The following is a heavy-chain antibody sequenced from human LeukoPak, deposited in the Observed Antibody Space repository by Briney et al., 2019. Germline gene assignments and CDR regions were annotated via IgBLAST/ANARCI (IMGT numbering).Heavy chain of an antibody. D-gene: IGHD3-10*01. V-gene: IGHV3-30-3*01. Sequence: GRSLRLSCAASGFTFSSYAMHWVRQAPGKGLEWVAVISYDGSNKYYAGSVKGRFTISRDNSKNTLYLQMNSLRAEDTAVYYCARVVRGLFNLGDWGQGTLVTVSS. CDR2: ISYDGSNK. J-gene: IGHJ4*02. CDR3: ARVVRGLFNLGD. CDR1: GFTFSSYA.